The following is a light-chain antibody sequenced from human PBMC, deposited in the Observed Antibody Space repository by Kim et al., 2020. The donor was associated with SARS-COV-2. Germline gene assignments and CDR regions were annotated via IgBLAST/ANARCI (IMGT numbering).Light chain of an antibody. Sequence: VPPGQTAIITCSGDGLGDRYTFWFQQKPGHSPVLVIYQDIKRTSGIPERFSGSNSGNTATLTISGTQAMDEADYYCQTWDSGTAVVFGGGTKVTVL. V-gene: IGLV3-1*01. J-gene: IGLJ3*02. CDR3: QTWDSGTAVV. CDR1: GLGDRY. CDR2: QDI.